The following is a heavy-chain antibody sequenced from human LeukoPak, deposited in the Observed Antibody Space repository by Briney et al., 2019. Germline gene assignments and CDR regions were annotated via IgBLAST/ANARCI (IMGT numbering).Heavy chain of an antibody. D-gene: IGHD5-12*01. CDR2: IYYSGST. CDR1: GGSISSYY. Sequence: SETLSLTCTVSGGSISSYYWSWIRQPPGKGLEWIGFIYYSGSTNYNPSLKSRVTISVDTSKNQFFLNLRSVTAADTAVYYCARHVDIVATRAWFDPWGQGTLVTVSS. CDR3: ARHVDIVATRAWFDP. J-gene: IGHJ5*02. V-gene: IGHV4-59*01.